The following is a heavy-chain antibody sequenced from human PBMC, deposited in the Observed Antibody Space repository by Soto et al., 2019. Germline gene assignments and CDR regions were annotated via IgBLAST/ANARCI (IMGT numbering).Heavy chain of an antibody. CDR3: ARAVVAATANWFDP. V-gene: IGHV4-30-2*01. Sequence: SETLSLTCAVSGGSISSGGYSWSWIRQPPGKGLEWIGYIYHSGSTYYNPSLESRVTISVDRSKNQFSLKLSSVTAADTAVYYCARAVVAATANWFDPWGPGTLVTVS. CDR2: IYHSGST. J-gene: IGHJ5*02. D-gene: IGHD2-15*01. CDR1: GGSISSGGYS.